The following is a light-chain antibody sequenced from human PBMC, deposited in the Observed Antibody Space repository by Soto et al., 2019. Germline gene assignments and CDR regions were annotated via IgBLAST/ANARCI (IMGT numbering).Light chain of an antibody. V-gene: IGKV3-20*01. CDR1: QSVSSNS. J-gene: IGKJ1*01. CDR2: LAS. CDR3: QQYGSSPRT. Sequence: EIVLTQSPGTLSLSPGDRATLSCRASQSVSSNSLAWYQQKPGQAPRLLIYLASIRATGIPDRFSGSGSGTDFTLTINRLEPEDFAVYYCQQYGSSPRTLGQGTKVEGK.